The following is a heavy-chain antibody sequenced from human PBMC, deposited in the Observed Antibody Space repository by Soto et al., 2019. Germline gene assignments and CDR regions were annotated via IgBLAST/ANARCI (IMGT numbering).Heavy chain of an antibody. J-gene: IGHJ3*02. CDR2: ISYDGSNK. D-gene: IGHD1-20*01. CDR1: GFTFSSYG. V-gene: IGHV3-30*03. CDR3: ARVHLISGTASDAFDI. Sequence: GESLKISCASSGFTFSSYGMHWVRQAPGKGLEWVAVISYDGSNKYYADSVKGRFTISRDNSKNTLYLQMNSLRAEDTAVYYCARVHLISGTASDAFDIWGQGSMVTVSS.